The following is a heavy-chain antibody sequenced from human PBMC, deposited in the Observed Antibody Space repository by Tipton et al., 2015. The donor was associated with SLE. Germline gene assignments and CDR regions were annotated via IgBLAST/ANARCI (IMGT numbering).Heavy chain of an antibody. CDR3: ARIYAAGDYYYGMDV. CDR2: IYYSGST. Sequence: TLSLTCTVSGGSISSYYWSWIRQPPGKGLEWIGYIYYSGSTNYNPSLKSRVTISADTSKNQFSLKLSSVTAADTAVYYCARIYAAGDYYYGMDVWGQGTTVTVSS. V-gene: IGHV4-59*01. CDR1: GGSISSYY. J-gene: IGHJ6*02. D-gene: IGHD6-13*01.